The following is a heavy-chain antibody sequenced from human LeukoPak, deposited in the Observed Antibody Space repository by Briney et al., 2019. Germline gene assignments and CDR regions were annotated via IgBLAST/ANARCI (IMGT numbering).Heavy chain of an antibody. CDR3: ARRWNYGRNYYIDV. D-gene: IGHD1-7*01. CDR2: INDSGRT. CDR1: GGSFSNYY. J-gene: IGHJ6*03. V-gene: IGHV4-34*01. Sequence: SETLSLACAVYGGSFSNYYWSWIRQPPGKGLEWIGEINDSGRTNYNPSLMSRVTVSVDTSKNQFSLRLTSVTATDTAVYYCARRWNYGRNYYIDVWGKGATASVSS.